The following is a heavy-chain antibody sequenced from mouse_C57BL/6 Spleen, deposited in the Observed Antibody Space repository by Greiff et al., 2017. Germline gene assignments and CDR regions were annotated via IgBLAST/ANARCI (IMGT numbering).Heavy chain of an antibody. D-gene: IGHD2-2*01. CDR1: GFTFSDYG. V-gene: IGHV5-17*01. CDR3: ARQGYGYAYFDY. Sequence: EVQGVESGGGLVKPGGSLKLSCAASGFTFSDYGMHWVRQAPEKGLEWVAYISSGSSTIYYADTAKGRFTISRDNAKNTLVLQMTSLRSEDTAMYYCARQGYGYAYFDYWGQGTTLTVSS. J-gene: IGHJ2*01. CDR2: ISSGSSTI.